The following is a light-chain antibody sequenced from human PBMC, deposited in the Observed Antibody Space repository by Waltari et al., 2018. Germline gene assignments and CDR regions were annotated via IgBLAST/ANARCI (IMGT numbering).Light chain of an antibody. Sequence: QSALTHPASVSGSPGQSITISCTGTSSDIGSYNYVSWYQQHPGKAPKLIIYDVTNRPSGVSNRFSGSKSGNTASLTISGLQAEDEADYYCSSYMDTTTLELFGGGTSLTVL. J-gene: IGLJ2*01. CDR1: SSDIGSYNY. CDR3: SSYMDTTTLEL. CDR2: DVT. V-gene: IGLV2-14*03.